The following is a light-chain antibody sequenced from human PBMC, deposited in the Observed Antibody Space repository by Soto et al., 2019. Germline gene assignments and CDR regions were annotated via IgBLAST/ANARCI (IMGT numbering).Light chain of an antibody. CDR3: QQRSHRPPLT. Sequence: EIVLTQSPGTLSLSPGERATLSCRASQSVSSSYLAWYQQKPGQAPRLLIYGASSRATGIPDRFSGSGSGTDFTLTISRLEPEDVGVYYCQQRSHRPPLTFGGVTKVEIK. J-gene: IGKJ4*01. CDR1: QSVSSSY. CDR2: GAS. V-gene: IGKV3D-20*02.